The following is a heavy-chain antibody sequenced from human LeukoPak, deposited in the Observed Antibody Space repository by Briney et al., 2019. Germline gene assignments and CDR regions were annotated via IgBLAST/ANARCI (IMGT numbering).Heavy chain of an antibody. Sequence: GASVKVSCKASGYTFTGYYMHWVRQALGQGLEWMGWINPNSGGTNYAQKFQGRVTMTRDTSISTAYMELSRLRSDDTAVYYCARDESVGDYVWGSYRYLTGYYGMDVWGQGTTVTVSS. D-gene: IGHD3-16*02. J-gene: IGHJ6*02. CDR3: ARDESVGDYVWGSYRYLTGYYGMDV. V-gene: IGHV1-2*02. CDR1: GYTFTGYY. CDR2: INPNSGGT.